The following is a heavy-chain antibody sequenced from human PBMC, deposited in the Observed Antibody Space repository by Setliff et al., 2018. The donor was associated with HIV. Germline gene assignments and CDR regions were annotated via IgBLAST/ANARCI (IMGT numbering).Heavy chain of an antibody. CDR3: ARGAIVPAAMVSRYNYYGMDV. D-gene: IGHD2-2*01. J-gene: IGHJ6*02. CDR1: GYTFTRYG. CDR2: ISAYNGNT. Sequence: ASVKVSCKASGYTFTRYGISWVRQAPGQGLEWMGWISAYNGNTNYAKKLQGRVTMTTDTSTSTAYMELRSLRSDDTAVYYCARGAIVPAAMVSRYNYYGMDVWGQGTTGTV. V-gene: IGHV1-18*01.